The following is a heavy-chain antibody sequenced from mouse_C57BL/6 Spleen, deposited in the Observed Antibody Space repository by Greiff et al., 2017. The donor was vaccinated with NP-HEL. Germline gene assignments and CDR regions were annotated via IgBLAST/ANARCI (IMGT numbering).Heavy chain of an antibody. CDR3: ASPLMVRNAMDY. CDR2: IHPNSGST. V-gene: IGHV1-64*01. D-gene: IGHD2-14*01. CDR1: GYTFTSYW. J-gene: IGHJ4*01. Sequence: QVHVKQPGAELVKPGASVTLSCKASGYTFTSYWMHWVKQRPGQGLEWIGMIHPNSGSTKYNEKFKSKATLTVDKSSSTAYMQLSSLTSEDSAVYYCASPLMVRNAMDYWGQGTSVTVSS.